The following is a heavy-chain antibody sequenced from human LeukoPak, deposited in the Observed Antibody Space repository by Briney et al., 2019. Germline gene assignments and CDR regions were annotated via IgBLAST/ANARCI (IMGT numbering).Heavy chain of an antibody. J-gene: IGHJ4*02. Sequence: GESLKISCKGSGCSFTTHWIGWVRQLPGKGLEWMGLIFPGDSETIYSPSFQGQVTISADKSINTAYLRWSSLKASDTAMYYCARSTLKYSSGWYGDYWGQGTLVTVSS. CDR2: IFPGDSET. V-gene: IGHV5-51*01. CDR3: ARSTLKYSSGWYGDY. D-gene: IGHD6-19*01. CDR1: GCSFTTHW.